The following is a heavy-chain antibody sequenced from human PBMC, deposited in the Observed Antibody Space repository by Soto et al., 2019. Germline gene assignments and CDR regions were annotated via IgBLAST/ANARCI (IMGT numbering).Heavy chain of an antibody. CDR3: ARHEAPSGWYFDY. J-gene: IGHJ4*02. CDR2: IYYSGGT. Sequence: QLQLQESGPGLVKPSETLSLTCTVSGGSISSSDYYWGWIRQPPGKGLEWIGTIYYSGGTYYNPSLKSRVTISVDTSKNQFSLNLSSVTAADTAVYYCARHEAPSGWYFDYWGQGTLVTVSS. CDR1: GGSISSSDYY. D-gene: IGHD6-19*01. V-gene: IGHV4-39*01.